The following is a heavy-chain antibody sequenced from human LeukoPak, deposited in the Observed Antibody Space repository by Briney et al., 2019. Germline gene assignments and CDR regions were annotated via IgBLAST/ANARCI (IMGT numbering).Heavy chain of an antibody. Sequence: ASVKVSCKASGYTLTSYGINWVRQATGQGLEWMGWMNPNSGNTGYAQKFQGRVTMTRNTSISTAYMELSSLRSEDTAVYYCARGELSSNSFDYWGQGTLVTVSS. J-gene: IGHJ4*02. CDR1: GYTLTSYG. CDR3: ARGELSSNSFDY. CDR2: MNPNSGNT. V-gene: IGHV1-8*01. D-gene: IGHD3-16*02.